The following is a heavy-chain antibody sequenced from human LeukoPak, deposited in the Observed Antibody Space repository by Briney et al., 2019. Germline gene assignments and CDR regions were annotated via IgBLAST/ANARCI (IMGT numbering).Heavy chain of an antibody. CDR1: GDSVSSNSVT. CDR3: ARRLTQYDCFDP. D-gene: IGHD2-2*01. Sequence: SQTLSLTCAISGDSVSSNSVTWNWIRQSPSRGLEWLGRTYYRSTWYNDYAVSVRGRITVNPATSKNQFSLHLNSVTPEYTAVYYCARRLTQYDCFDPWGQGILVTVSS. J-gene: IGHJ5*02. CDR2: TYYRSTWYN. V-gene: IGHV6-1*01.